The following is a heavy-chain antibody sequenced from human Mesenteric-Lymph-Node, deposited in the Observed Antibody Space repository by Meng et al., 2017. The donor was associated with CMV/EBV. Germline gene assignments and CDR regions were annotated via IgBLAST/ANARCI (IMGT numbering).Heavy chain of an antibody. Sequence: SVKVSCKTSGYTFTSYGISWVRQAPGQGLEWMGGIIPIFGTANYAQKFQGRVTITTDESTSTAYMELSSLRSEDTAVYYCARGSGGSPKASYYGMDVWGQGTTVTVSS. D-gene: IGHD2-15*01. CDR1: GYTFTSYG. CDR3: ARGSGGSPKASYYGMDV. V-gene: IGHV1-69*05. CDR2: IIPIFGTA. J-gene: IGHJ6*02.